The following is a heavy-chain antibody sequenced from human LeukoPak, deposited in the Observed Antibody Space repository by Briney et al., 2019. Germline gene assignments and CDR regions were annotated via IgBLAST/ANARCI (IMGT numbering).Heavy chain of an antibody. V-gene: IGHV3-33*06. CDR1: GFTFSSYG. D-gene: IGHD1-26*01. CDR2: IWYDGSNK. J-gene: IGHJ2*01. CDR3: AKDRTVGASYWYFDL. Sequence: GGSLRLSCAASGFTFSSYGMHWVRQAPGKGLEWVAVIWYDGSNKYYADSVKGRFTISRDSSKNTLFLQMNTLRAEDTAIYYCAKDRTVGASYWYFDLWGRGTLVTVSS.